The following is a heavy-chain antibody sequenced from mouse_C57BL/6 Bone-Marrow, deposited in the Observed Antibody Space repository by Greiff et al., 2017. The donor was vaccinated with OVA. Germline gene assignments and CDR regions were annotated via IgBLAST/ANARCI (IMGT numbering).Heavy chain of an antibody. CDR3: APLYYYGSSYDAMDY. D-gene: IGHD1-1*01. V-gene: IGHV1-64*01. CDR2: IHPNSGST. CDR1: GYTFTSYW. Sequence: QVQLQQPGAELVKPGASVKLSCKASGYTFTSYWMHWVKQRPGQGLEWIGMIHPNSGSTNNNEKFKSKATLTVDNSSSTAYMQLSSLTSEDSAVYYCAPLYYYGSSYDAMDYWGQGTSVTVSS. J-gene: IGHJ4*01.